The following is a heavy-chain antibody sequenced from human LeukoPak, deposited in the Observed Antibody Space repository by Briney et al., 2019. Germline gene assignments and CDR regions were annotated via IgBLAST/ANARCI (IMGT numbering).Heavy chain of an antibody. D-gene: IGHD2-2*01. CDR2: IYYSGST. J-gene: IGHJ4*02. V-gene: IGHV4-39*07. CDR1: GGSITSSNYF. CDR3: ARDSCSSTSCRRKFDN. Sequence: PSETLSLTCTVSGGSITSSNYFWGWLRQSPGKGREWMGSIYYSGSTYYNPSLKSRVTITVEAPKIRFSLKLSSVTAAASAVYYWARDSCSSTSCRRKFDNWGQGTLVTVFS.